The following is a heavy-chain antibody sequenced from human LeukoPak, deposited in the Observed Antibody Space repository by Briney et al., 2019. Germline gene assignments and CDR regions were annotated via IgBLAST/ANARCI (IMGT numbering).Heavy chain of an antibody. CDR3: ARDTWFGNYYSDV. CDR1: GYIFTAYY. CDR2: IHPKSGDT. J-gene: IGHJ6*03. D-gene: IGHD3-10*01. Sequence: ASVKVSCQASGYIFTAYYIHWVRQAPGQGLEWMGWIHPKSGDTKFPQRFQGRVTLTSDTTVNTIYMELNGLRSDDTATYYCARDTWFGNYYSDVWGSGTTVTVSS. V-gene: IGHV1-2*02.